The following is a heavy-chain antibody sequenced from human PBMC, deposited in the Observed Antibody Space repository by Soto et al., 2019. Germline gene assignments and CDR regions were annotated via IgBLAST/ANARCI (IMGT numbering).Heavy chain of an antibody. Sequence: EVQLVESGGGLVQPGKSLRLSCAASGFSFDDYAMHWVRQAPGKGLEWVSSISWNSDTIGYADSVRGRFTISRDNAKNSLYLQMNSLRVEDTALYYCAIDTRGSYYMFDCWGQGTLVTVSS. CDR3: AIDTRGSYYMFDC. V-gene: IGHV3-9*01. D-gene: IGHD1-26*01. CDR1: GFSFDDYA. CDR2: ISWNSDTI. J-gene: IGHJ4*02.